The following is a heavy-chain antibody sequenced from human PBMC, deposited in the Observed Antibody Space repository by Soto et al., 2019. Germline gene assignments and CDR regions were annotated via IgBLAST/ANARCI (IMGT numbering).Heavy chain of an antibody. CDR3: ARVGDYGDYVRGGNWFDP. Sequence: QVQLQQWGAGLLKPSETLSLTCAVYGGSFSGYYWSWIRQPPGKGLEWIGEINHSGSTNYNPSLKRRVTISVDTSKNQFSLKLSSVTAADTAVYYCARVGDYGDYVRGGNWFDPWGQGTLVTVSS. CDR1: GGSFSGYY. J-gene: IGHJ5*02. D-gene: IGHD4-17*01. V-gene: IGHV4-34*01. CDR2: INHSGST.